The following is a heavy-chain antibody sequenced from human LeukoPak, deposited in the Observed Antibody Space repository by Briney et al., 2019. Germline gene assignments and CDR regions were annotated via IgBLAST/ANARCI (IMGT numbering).Heavy chain of an antibody. J-gene: IGHJ5*02. D-gene: IGHD6-19*01. CDR2: ISSSSSYI. V-gene: IGHV3-21*01. CDR1: GFTFSSYS. CDR3: ARDPGWEQWQNWFDP. Sequence: GGSLRLSCAASGFTFSSYSMNWVRQAPGKGLEWVSSISSSSSYIYYADSVKGRFTISRDNAKNSLYLQMNSLRAEDTAVYYCARDPGWEQWQNWFDPWGQGTPVTVSS.